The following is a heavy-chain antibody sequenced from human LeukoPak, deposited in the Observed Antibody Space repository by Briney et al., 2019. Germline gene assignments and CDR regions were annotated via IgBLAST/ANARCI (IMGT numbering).Heavy chain of an antibody. CDR1: GDSVSSNSAA. Sequence: SQTLSLTCAVSGDSVSSNSAAWTWLGQSPSRGLEWLGRTYYRSKWYNDYAVSVKSRITINPDTSKNQFSLQLNSVTPEDTAVYYCARDEYYYDTSGYYFFDYWGQGTLVTVSS. V-gene: IGHV6-1*01. D-gene: IGHD3-22*01. J-gene: IGHJ4*02. CDR3: ARDEYYYDTSGYYFFDY. CDR2: TYYRSKWYN.